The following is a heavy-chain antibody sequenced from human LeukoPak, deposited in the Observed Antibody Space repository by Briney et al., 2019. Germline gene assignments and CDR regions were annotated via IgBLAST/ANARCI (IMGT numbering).Heavy chain of an antibody. CDR3: TTTPRKYDSSGYYYVYAFDI. CDR2: IKSKTDGGTT. Sequence: GGSLRLSCAASGFTFSNAWMSWVRQAPGKGLEWVGRIKSKTDGGTTDYAAPVKGRFTISRDDSKNTLYLQMNSLKTEDTAVYYCTTTPRKYDSSGYYYVYAFDIWGQGTMVTVSS. D-gene: IGHD3-22*01. V-gene: IGHV3-15*01. J-gene: IGHJ3*02. CDR1: GFTFSNAW.